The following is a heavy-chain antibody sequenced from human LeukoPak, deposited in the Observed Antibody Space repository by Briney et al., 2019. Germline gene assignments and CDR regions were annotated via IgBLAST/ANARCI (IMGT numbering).Heavy chain of an antibody. CDR1: GFTFSNYA. Sequence: PGGSLRLSCAASGFTFSNYAMSWVRQAPGKGLEWVSGMSGSGGTTFCADSVKGRFTISRDNSKNSLYLQMNSLRAEDTAVYYCARITDYYGMDVWGQGTTVTVSS. CDR3: ARITDYYGMDV. D-gene: IGHD5-24*01. J-gene: IGHJ6*02. V-gene: IGHV3-23*01. CDR2: MSGSGGTT.